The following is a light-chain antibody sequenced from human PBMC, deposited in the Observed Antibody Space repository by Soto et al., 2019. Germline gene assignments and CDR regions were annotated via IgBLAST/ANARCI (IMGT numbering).Light chain of an antibody. CDR1: QSVSSSY. Sequence: EIVLTQSPGTLSLSPGERATLSCRASQSVSSSYLAWYQQKPGQAPRLLIYGASSRATGIPDRFSGSGSGTDFTLTISRLEPEDFAVYYCQQYVSSPRTF. V-gene: IGKV3-20*01. CDR2: GAS. CDR3: QQYVSSPRT. J-gene: IGKJ1*01.